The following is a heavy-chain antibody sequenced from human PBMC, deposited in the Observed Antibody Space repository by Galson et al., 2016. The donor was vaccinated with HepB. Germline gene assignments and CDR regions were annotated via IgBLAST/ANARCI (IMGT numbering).Heavy chain of an antibody. V-gene: IGHV3-23*01. D-gene: IGHD2-21*02. J-gene: IGHJ6*04. Sequence: SLRLSCAASGFTFTSYAMSWVRQAPGKGLEWVSAVSTSGQSTHYADSVKGRFTISRDNSKNTLTLQMNTLRAEDTAVYYCARDPSVCGGDCNDRYYYFYGMDVWGAGTTVTVSS. CDR1: GFTFTSYA. CDR3: ARDPSVCGGDCNDRYYYFYGMDV. CDR2: VSTSGQST.